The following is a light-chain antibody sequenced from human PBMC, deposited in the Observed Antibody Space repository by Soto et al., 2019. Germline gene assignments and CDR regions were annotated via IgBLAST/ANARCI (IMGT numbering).Light chain of an antibody. CDR1: QGISNY. CDR3: KKYNSASWT. CDR2: AAS. V-gene: IGKV1-27*01. Sequence: DIQMTQSPSSLSASVGDRVTITCRASQGISNYLAWYQQKPGKVPKLLIYAASTLQSGVQSRFSGSGSGTDFTLTIRSLQPEDVATYYCKKYNSASWTFGQGTKVDIK. J-gene: IGKJ1*01.